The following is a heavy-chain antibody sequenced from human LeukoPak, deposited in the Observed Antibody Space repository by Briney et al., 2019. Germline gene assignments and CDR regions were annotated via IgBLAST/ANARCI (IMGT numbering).Heavy chain of an antibody. CDR3: GYSSGWLSDY. V-gene: IGHV3-7*01. CDR2: INKDGSEK. CDR1: GFTFSNYW. Sequence: GGSLRLSCAASGFTFSNYWINWVRQAPGKRLEWVANINKDGSEKYYVDSVKGRFTISRDNDKNSLYLQMNSLRAEDAAVYYCGYSSGWLSDYWGQGALVTVSS. D-gene: IGHD6-19*01. J-gene: IGHJ4*02.